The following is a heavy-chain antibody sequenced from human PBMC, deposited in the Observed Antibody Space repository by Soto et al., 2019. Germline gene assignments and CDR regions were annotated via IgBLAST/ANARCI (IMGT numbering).Heavy chain of an antibody. CDR2: IRSKAYGGTT. CDR1: GFTFGDYA. D-gene: IGHD3-3*01. CDR3: TRDQFPLLRFLEWSRFDY. J-gene: IGHJ4*02. V-gene: IGHV3-49*03. Sequence: GGSLRLSCTASGFTFGDYAMSWFRQAPGKGLEWVGFIRSKAYGGTTEYAASVKGRFTISRDDSKSIAYLQMNSLKTEDTAVYYCTRDQFPLLRFLEWSRFDYWGQGTLVTVSS.